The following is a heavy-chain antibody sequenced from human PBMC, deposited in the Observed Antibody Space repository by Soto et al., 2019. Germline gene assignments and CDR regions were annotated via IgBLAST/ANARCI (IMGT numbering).Heavy chain of an antibody. J-gene: IGHJ4*02. CDR1: GFTFSSYA. Sequence: GGSLRLCCAASGFTFSSYAMHWVRQAPGKGLEWVAVISYDGSNKYYADSVKGRFTISRDNSKNTLYLQMNSLRAEDTAVYYCARERGGYSSDFWGQGTLVTSPQ. CDR3: ARERGGYSSDF. CDR2: ISYDGSNK. V-gene: IGHV3-30-3*01. D-gene: IGHD2-15*01.